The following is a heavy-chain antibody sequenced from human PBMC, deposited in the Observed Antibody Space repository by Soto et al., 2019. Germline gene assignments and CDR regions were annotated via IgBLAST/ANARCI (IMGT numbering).Heavy chain of an antibody. CDR2: IWYDGSNK. J-gene: IGHJ4*02. CDR3: AKGHYYDSSGDIDY. Sequence: QVQLVESGGGVVQPGRSLRLSCAASGFTFSSYGMHWVRQAPGKGLEWVAVIWYDGSNKYYADSVKGRFTISRDNSKNTLYLQMNSLRAEYTAVYYCAKGHYYDSSGDIDYWGQGTLVTVSS. V-gene: IGHV3-33*06. CDR1: GFTFSSYG. D-gene: IGHD3-22*01.